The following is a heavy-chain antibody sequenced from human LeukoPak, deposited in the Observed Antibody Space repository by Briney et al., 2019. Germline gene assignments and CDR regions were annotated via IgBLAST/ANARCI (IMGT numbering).Heavy chain of an antibody. CDR1: GFTFSSYW. J-gene: IGHJ4*02. V-gene: IGHV3-74*01. CDR2: INSDGSST. CDR3: AKTHAVIVGATTDY. Sequence: PGGSLRLSCAASGFTFSSYWMHWVRQAPGKGLVWVSRINSDGSSTSYADSVKGRFTISRDNSKNTLYLQMNSLRAEDTAVYYCAKTHAVIVGATTDYWGQGTLVTVSS. D-gene: IGHD1-26*01.